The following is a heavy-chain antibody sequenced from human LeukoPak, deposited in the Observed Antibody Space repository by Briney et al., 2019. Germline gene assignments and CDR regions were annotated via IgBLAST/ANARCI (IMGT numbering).Heavy chain of an antibody. J-gene: IGHJ6*02. CDR2: INPNSGGT. Sequence: VKVSCKASGYTFTGYYMHWVRQAPGQGLEWMGCINPNSGGTNYAQKFQGRVTMTRDTSISTAYMELSRLRSDDTAVYYCARDIYGDYAGMDVWGQGTTVTVSS. CDR1: GYTFTGYY. V-gene: IGHV1-2*02. CDR3: ARDIYGDYAGMDV. D-gene: IGHD4-17*01.